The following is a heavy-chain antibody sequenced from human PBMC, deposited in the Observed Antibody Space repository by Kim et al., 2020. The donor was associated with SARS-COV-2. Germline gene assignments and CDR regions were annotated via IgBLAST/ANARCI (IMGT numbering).Heavy chain of an antibody. V-gene: IGHV3-30*18. D-gene: IGHD3-22*01. CDR1: GFTFSSYG. J-gene: IGHJ4*02. CDR2: ISYDGSNK. Sequence: GGSLRLSCAASGFTFSSYGMHWVRQAPGKGLEWVAVISYDGSNKYYADSVKGRFTISRDNSKNTLYLQMNSLRAEDTAVYYCAKDGRVYYDSSGYPLDYWGQGTLVTVSS. CDR3: AKDGRVYYDSSGYPLDY.